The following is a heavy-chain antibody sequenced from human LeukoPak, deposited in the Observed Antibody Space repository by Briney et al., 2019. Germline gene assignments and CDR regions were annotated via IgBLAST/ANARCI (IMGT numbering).Heavy chain of an antibody. V-gene: IGHV3-33*01. J-gene: IGHJ4*02. CDR2: IWDDGSNK. D-gene: IGHD3-3*01. Sequence: GGSLRLSCAASGFTFSSYGMHWVRQAPGKGLEWVAVIWDDGSNKNYADSVKGRFTISRDNSKNTLYLQMNSLRAEDTAVYCCAGGEYDFWSGYYLGGLYWGQGTLVTVSS. CDR1: GFTFSSYG. CDR3: AGGEYDFWSGYYLGGLY.